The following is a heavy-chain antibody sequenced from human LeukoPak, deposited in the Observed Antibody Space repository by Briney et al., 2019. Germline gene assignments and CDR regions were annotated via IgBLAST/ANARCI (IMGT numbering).Heavy chain of an antibody. CDR1: GYTFTGYY. D-gene: IGHD3-22*01. V-gene: IGHV1-2*02. J-gene: IGHJ1*01. Sequence: GASVKVSCTASGYTFTGYYMHWVRQAPGQGLEWMGWINPNSGGTNYAQKFQGRVTMTRDTSISTAYMELSRLRSDDTAVYYCAREDYYDSSGYYKNKDYFHHRGQGTLVTVSS. CDR3: AREDYYDSSGYYKNKDYFHH. CDR2: INPNSGGT.